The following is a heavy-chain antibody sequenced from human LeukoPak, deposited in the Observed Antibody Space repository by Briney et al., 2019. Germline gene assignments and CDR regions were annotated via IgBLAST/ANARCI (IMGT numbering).Heavy chain of an antibody. D-gene: IGHD6-13*01. CDR3: AKAASSSWPSYYYGMDV. J-gene: IGHJ6*02. V-gene: IGHV3-23*01. Sequence: GGSLRLSCAASGFIFSSYSMSWVRQAPGKGLEWVSVITGSGGNTYYADSVKGRFTISKDNSKNTVYLQMSSLRVDDTTVYYCAKAASSSWPSYYYGMDVWGQGTTVTVSS. CDR2: ITGSGGNT. CDR1: GFIFSSYS.